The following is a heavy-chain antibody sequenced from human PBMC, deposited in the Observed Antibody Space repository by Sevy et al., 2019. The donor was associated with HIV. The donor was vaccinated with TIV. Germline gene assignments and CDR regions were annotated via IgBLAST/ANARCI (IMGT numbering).Heavy chain of an antibody. Sequence: GGSLRLSCAASGFSLNTDWMSWVRRAPGKGLEWVANIKQDGSVTYYVDSVKGRFTISRDNARNFLYLQMNSLRAEDTARYYRVSAVAADGSFWGQGNLVTVSS. V-gene: IGHV3-7*01. J-gene: IGHJ4*02. D-gene: IGHD6-13*01. CDR3: VSAVAADGSF. CDR1: GFSLNTDW. CDR2: IKQDGSVT.